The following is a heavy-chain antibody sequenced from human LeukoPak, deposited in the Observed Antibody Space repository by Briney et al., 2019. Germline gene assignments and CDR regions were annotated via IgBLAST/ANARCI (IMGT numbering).Heavy chain of an antibody. Sequence: SETLSLTCAVYGGSFSGYYWSWIRQPPGKGLEWIGEINHSGSTNYNPSLKSRVTISVDTSKNQFSLKLSSVTAADTAVYYCARGPLGLTYYYGMDVWGQGTTVTVSS. D-gene: IGHD4/OR15-4a*01. CDR1: GGSFSGYY. CDR3: ARGPLGLTYYYGMDV. CDR2: INHSGST. J-gene: IGHJ6*02. V-gene: IGHV4-34*01.